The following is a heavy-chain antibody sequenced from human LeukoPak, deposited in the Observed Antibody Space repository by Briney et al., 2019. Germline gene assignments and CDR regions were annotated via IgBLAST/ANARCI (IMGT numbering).Heavy chain of an antibody. V-gene: IGHV3-7*01. CDR1: GFTFSTSW. J-gene: IGHJ4*02. CDR3: AWYSRSSEAY. CDR2: IKQDGSEK. D-gene: IGHD6-6*01. Sequence: GGSLRLSCAASGFTFSTSWMSWVRLAPGRGLEWVANIKQDGSEKNYVDSVKGRFTISRDNAKDLLYLQMNSLRVEDTAMYYRAWYSRSSEAYWGQGTLVTVSS.